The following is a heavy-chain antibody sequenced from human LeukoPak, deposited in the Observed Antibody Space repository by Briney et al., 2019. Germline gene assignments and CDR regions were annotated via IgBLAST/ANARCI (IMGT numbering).Heavy chain of an antibody. Sequence: SETLSLTCAVYGGSFSGYYWSWIRQPPGKGLEWIGEINHSGSTNYNPSLKNRVTISVDTSKNQFSLKLSSVTAADTAVYYCARREIRYYYYGMDVWGQGTTVTVSS. CDR2: INHSGST. CDR3: ARREIRYYYYGMDV. J-gene: IGHJ6*02. CDR1: GGSFSGYY. V-gene: IGHV4-34*01.